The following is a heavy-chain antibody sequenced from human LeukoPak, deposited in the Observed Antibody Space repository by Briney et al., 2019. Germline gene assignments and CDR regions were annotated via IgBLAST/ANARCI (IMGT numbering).Heavy chain of an antibody. D-gene: IGHD2-2*01. CDR3: ARHGLGVVPAAQTPHLRDYYYYYMDV. CDR2: IYPGDSDT. CDR1: GYSFTSYW. J-gene: IGHJ6*03. Sequence: GESLQISCKGSGYSFTSYWIGWVRQMPGKGLEWMGIIYPGDSDTRYSPSFQGQVTISADKSISTAYLQWSSLKASDTAMYYCARHGLGVVPAAQTPHLRDYYYYYMDVWGKGTTVTVSS. V-gene: IGHV5-51*01.